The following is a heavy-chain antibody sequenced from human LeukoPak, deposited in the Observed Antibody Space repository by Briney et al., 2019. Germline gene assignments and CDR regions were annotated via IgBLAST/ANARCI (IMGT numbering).Heavy chain of an antibody. CDR3: ARGRYYDSSGYYGNYFDY. Sequence: SETLSLTCTVSGGSISSYYWSWIRQPAGKGLEWIGRIYTSGSTNYNPSLESRVTMSVDTSKNQFSLKLSSVTAADTAVYYCARGRYYDSSGYYGNYFDYWGQGTLVIVSS. J-gene: IGHJ4*02. V-gene: IGHV4-4*07. CDR1: GGSISSYY. D-gene: IGHD3-22*01. CDR2: IYTSGST.